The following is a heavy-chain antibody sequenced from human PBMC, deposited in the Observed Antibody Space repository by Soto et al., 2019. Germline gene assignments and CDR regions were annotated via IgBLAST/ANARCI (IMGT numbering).Heavy chain of an antibody. D-gene: IGHD3-10*01. Sequence: SETLSLTCTVSGGSITSSYWSWIRRPPGKGLEWIAYIYDTGISGYTPSTSYNPSLKSRVTISVDTSKNQFSLKLSSVTAADTAVYYCAREANYYGPGSHLGMDVWGQGTTVTVSS. CDR2: IYDTGISGYTPST. CDR1: GGSITSSY. V-gene: IGHV4-59*01. J-gene: IGHJ6*02. CDR3: AREANYYGPGSHLGMDV.